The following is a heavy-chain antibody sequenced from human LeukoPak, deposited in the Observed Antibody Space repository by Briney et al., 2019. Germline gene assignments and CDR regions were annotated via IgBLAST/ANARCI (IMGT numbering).Heavy chain of an antibody. Sequence: SGGSLRLSCAASEFPFRNYWMHWVRQSPGKGLVWVSHINHDGSNTTYADSVKGRFTISRDNAKNSLYLQMNSLRAEDTAVYYCARGYSSSWHHYYYYMDVWGKGTTVTVSS. CDR3: ARGYSSSWHHYYYYMDV. CDR2: INHDGSNT. D-gene: IGHD6-13*01. V-gene: IGHV3-74*01. CDR1: EFPFRNYW. J-gene: IGHJ6*03.